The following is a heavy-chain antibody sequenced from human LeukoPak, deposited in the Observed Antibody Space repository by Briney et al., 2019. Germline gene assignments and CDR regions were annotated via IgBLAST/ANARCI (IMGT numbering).Heavy chain of an antibody. Sequence: SETLSVTCAVYGGSFSGYYWSWIRQPPGKGLEWIGEINHSGSTNYNPSLKSRVTISVDTSKNQFSLKLSSVTAADTAVYYCARRAPNYDILTGPDSNYYYYGMDVWGQGTTVTVSS. V-gene: IGHV4-34*01. CDR1: GGSFSGYY. D-gene: IGHD3-9*01. CDR2: INHSGST. J-gene: IGHJ6*02. CDR3: ARRAPNYDILTGPDSNYYYYGMDV.